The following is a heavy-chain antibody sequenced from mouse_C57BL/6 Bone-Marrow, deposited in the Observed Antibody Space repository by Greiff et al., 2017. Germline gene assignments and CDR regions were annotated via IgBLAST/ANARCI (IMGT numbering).Heavy chain of an antibody. V-gene: IGHV5-4*01. Sequence: EVQLVESGGGLVKPGGSLKLSCAASGFTFSSYAMSWVRQTPEKRLEWVATISDGGSYTYYPDNVKGRFTISRDNAKNNLYLQMSHLKSEDTAMYYCARFNYDCSWFAYWGQGTLVTVSA. D-gene: IGHD2-1*01. CDR2: ISDGGSYT. CDR1: GFTFSSYA. J-gene: IGHJ3*01. CDR3: ARFNYDCSWFAY.